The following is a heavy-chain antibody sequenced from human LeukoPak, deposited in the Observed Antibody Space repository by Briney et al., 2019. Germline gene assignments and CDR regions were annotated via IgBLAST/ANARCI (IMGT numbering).Heavy chain of an antibody. D-gene: IGHD4-11*01. V-gene: IGHV1-46*01. CDR2: INPSGGRT. CDR1: GYTFTSYY. J-gene: IGHJ5*02. Sequence: ASVKVSCKASGYTFTSYYMHWVRQAPGQGLEWMGIINPSGGRTSYAQKFQGRVTMTRDMSTSTVYMELSSLRAEDTAVYYCANDYSKGEWFDPWGQGTLVTVSS. CDR3: ANDYSKGEWFDP.